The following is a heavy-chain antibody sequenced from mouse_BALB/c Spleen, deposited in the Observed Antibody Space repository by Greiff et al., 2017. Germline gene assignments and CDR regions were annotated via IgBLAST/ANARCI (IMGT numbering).Heavy chain of an antibody. V-gene: IGHV1-12*01. J-gene: IGHJ3*01. Sequence: LQQPGAELVKPGASVKMSCKASGYTFTSYNMHWVKQTPGQGLEWIGAIYPGNGDTSYNQKFKGKATLTADKSSSTAYMQLSSLTSEDSAVYYCESEGCDYAFAYWGRGTLVTV. D-gene: IGHD2-4*01. CDR2: IYPGNGDT. CDR1: GYTFTSYN. CDR3: ESEGCDYAFAY.